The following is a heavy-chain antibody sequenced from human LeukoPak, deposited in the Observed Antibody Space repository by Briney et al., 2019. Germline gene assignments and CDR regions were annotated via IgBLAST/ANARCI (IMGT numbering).Heavy chain of an antibody. CDR1: GGSIISSSYY. CDR2: IYYGGST. D-gene: IGHD3-10*01. CDR3: AKTIRVRGDAYNWFDP. J-gene: IGHJ5*02. Sequence: SETLSLTCTVSGGSIISSSYYWGWLRQPPGKGLEWIGNIYYGGSTYYNPSLKSRATMSVDTSMNQFSLKLSSVTAADTAVYYCAKTIRVRGDAYNWFDPWGQGTLVTVSS. V-gene: IGHV4-39*01.